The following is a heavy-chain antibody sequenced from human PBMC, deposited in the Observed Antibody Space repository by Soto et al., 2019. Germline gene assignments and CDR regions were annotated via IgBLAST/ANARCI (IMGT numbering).Heavy chain of an antibody. D-gene: IGHD1-1*01. Sequence: GVSLRLSCAASGFGFEHYAMHWVRQTPEKGLEWVSGIFWNSGGTGYADSVKGRFTVSRDKTKKSLYLQMNSLRIDDTALYYRGTELSAGGLEIGGQGTLVTVSS. CDR2: IFWNSGGT. J-gene: IGHJ3*02. CDR1: GFGFEHYA. CDR3: GTELSAGGLEI. V-gene: IGHV3-9*01.